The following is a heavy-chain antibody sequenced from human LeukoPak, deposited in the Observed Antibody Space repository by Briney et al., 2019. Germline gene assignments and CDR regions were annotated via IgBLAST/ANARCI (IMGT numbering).Heavy chain of an antibody. CDR3: ARQSRQTTGAFGY. CDR2: IYYSGST. J-gene: IGHJ4*02. Sequence: SETLSLTCTVSGGSISSYYWSWIRQPPGKGLEWIGYIYYSGSTNYNPSLKSRVTISADTSKNQFSLKLSSVTAADTAVYYCARQSRQTTGAFGYWGQGTLVTVSS. V-gene: IGHV4-59*08. CDR1: GGSISSYY. D-gene: IGHD4-11*01.